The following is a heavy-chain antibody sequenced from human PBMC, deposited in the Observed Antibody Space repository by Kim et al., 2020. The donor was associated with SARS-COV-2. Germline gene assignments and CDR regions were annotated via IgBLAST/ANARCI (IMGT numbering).Heavy chain of an antibody. CDR3: ARRSSSTSPYYYYGMDV. CDR1: GYSFTSYW. J-gene: IGHJ6*02. CDR2: IYPGDSDT. V-gene: IGHV5-51*01. D-gene: IGHD2-2*01. Sequence: GESLKISCKGSGYSFTSYWIGWVRQMPGKGLEWMGIIYPGDSDTRYSPSFQGQVTISADKSISTAYLQWSSLKASDTAMYYCARRSSSTSPYYYYGMDVWGQGTTVTVSS.